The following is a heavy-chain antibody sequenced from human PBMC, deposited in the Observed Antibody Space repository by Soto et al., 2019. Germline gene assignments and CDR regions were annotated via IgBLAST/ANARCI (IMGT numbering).Heavy chain of an antibody. CDR2: ISSGSNYI. V-gene: IGHV3-21*01. J-gene: IGHJ4*02. CDR1: GVTFTNYS. CDR3: ARDTSGDSIDQQFES. Sequence: EVQLVESGGGLVKPGGSLRLSCAASGVTFTNYSLHWVRQAPGKGLEWVSSISSGSNYIYYADSVKGRFTISRDNAKKSLFLQMNSLRAEDTAVYFCARDTSGDSIDQQFESLGQGTLVTVSS. D-gene: IGHD6-13*01.